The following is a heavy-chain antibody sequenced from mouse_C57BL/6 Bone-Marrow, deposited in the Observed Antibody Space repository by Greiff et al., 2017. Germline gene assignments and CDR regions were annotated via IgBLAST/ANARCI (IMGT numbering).Heavy chain of an antibody. CDR1: GFSLTSYG. Sequence: QVQLKQSGPGLVQPSQSLSITCPVSGFSLTSYGVPWVRQSPGKGLEWLGVIWRGGSTDYNAAFMSRLSITKDNSKSQVFFKMNSLQADDTAIYYCAKNYYGPNWYFDVWGTGTTVTVSS. CDR2: IWRGGST. V-gene: IGHV2-5*01. CDR3: AKNYYGPNWYFDV. J-gene: IGHJ1*03. D-gene: IGHD1-1*01.